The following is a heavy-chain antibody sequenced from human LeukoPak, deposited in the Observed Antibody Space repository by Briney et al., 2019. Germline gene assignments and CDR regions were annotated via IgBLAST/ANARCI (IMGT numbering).Heavy chain of an antibody. D-gene: IGHD5-18*01. CDR2: IYYSGST. CDR3: ARVSSDTAMVTIGDWFDP. V-gene: IGHV4-30-4*08. J-gene: IGHJ5*02. CDR1: GGSISSGDYY. Sequence: PSETLSLTXTVSGGSISSGDYYWSWIRQPPGKGLEWIGYIYYSGSTYYNPSLKSRVTISVDTSKNQFSLKLSSVTAADTAVYYCARVSSDTAMVTIGDWFDPWGQGTLVTVSS.